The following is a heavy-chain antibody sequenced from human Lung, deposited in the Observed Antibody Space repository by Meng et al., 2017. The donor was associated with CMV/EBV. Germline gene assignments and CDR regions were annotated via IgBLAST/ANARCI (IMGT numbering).Heavy chain of an antibody. D-gene: IGHD3-22*01. J-gene: IGHJ4*02. CDR1: GFTFSSYA. V-gene: IGHV3-23*03. Sequence: GEXXKISCEASGFTFSSYAMSWVRQAPGKGLEWVSVIYSGGGSTYYADSVKGRFAISRDNSKNTLNLQMNSLSAEDTAIYYCAKASLSYYSDSSPYYFFDFWXQGTXVTVAS. CDR2: IYSGGGST. CDR3: AKASLSYYSDSSPYYFFDF.